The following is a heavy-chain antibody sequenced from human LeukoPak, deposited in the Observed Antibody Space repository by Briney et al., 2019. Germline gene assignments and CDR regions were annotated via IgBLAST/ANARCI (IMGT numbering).Heavy chain of an antibody. J-gene: IGHJ1*01. CDR2: ISSSSSSTI. V-gene: IGHV3-48*01. CDR1: GFTFSSYS. D-gene: IGHD2-21*01. CDR3: ARAVGSGWRRASYCGGDCYPAYFQH. Sequence: GGSLRLSCAASGFTFSSYSMNWVRQAPGKGLEWVSYISSSSSSTIYYADSVKGRFTISRDNAKNSLYLQMNSLRAEDTAVYYCARAVGSGWRRASYCGGDCYPAYFQHWGQGTLVTVSS.